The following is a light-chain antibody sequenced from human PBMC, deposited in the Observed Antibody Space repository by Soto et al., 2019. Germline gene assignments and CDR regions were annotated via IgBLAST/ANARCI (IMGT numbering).Light chain of an antibody. CDR2: LAS. V-gene: IGKV1-5*03. Sequence: DIQMTQSPSTLSASVGDRVXXXXXASQGVXXXXXXXXXXXXXXPKLLISLASRLESGVPPRFSGSGSGTEFTLTISSLQPDDFATYYCQQYNIDRTFGQGTKVDIK. J-gene: IGKJ1*01. CDR3: QQYNIDRT. CDR1: QGVXXX.